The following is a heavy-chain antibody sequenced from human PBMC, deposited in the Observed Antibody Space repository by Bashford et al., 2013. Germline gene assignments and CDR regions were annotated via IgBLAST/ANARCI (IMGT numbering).Heavy chain of an antibody. V-gene: IGHV3-7*03. D-gene: IGHD7-27*01. J-gene: IGHJ3*01. CDR2: MNRDGSET. CDR3: ASRDYIDDTGRHWGDIAFAF. Sequence: VRQAPGKGLEWVANMNRDGSETYYDDSVKGRFTISRDNSKNMLYLQMNSLRAEDTAVYYCASRDYIDDTGRHWGDIAFAFWGQGTMVTVSS.